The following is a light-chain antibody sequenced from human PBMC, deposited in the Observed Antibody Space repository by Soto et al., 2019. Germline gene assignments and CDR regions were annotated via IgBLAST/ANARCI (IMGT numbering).Light chain of an antibody. CDR2: KAS. Sequence: DIQMTQSPSTLSASVGDRVTITCRASQSISSWLAWYQQKPGKAPKLLIYKASSLESGVPSRFRGSGSGTEFTLTIISLQPDDFATYYCHQYSTYSRTFGPGTKVEIK. J-gene: IGKJ1*01. V-gene: IGKV1-5*03. CDR3: HQYSTYSRT. CDR1: QSISSW.